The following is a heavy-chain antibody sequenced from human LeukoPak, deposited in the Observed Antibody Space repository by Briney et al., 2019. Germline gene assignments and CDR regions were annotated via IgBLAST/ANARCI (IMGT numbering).Heavy chain of an antibody. CDR3: AKGKDQLLVGHDAFDI. V-gene: IGHV3-9*01. J-gene: IGHJ3*02. CDR2: ISWNSGSI. CDR1: GFTFDDYA. D-gene: IGHD2-2*01. Sequence: PGGSLRLSCAASGFTFDDYAMHWVRQAPGKGLEWVSGISWNSGSIGYADSVKGRFTISRDNAKNSLYLQMNSLRAEDTALYYCAKGKDQLLVGHDAFDIWGQGTMVTVSS.